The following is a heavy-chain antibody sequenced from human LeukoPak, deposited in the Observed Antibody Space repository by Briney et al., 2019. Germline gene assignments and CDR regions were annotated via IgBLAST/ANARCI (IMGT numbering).Heavy chain of an antibody. J-gene: IGHJ4*02. CDR1: GGSISSYY. V-gene: IGHV4-59*01. CDR2: IYYSGST. Sequence: SETLSLTCTVSGGSISSYYWSWIRQPPGKGLEWIGYIYYSGSTNYNPSLKSRVTISVDTSKNQFSLKLSSVTAADTAVYYCASYSYYYDSSGYFDYWGQGTLVTVSS. D-gene: IGHD3-22*01. CDR3: ASYSYYYDSSGYFDY.